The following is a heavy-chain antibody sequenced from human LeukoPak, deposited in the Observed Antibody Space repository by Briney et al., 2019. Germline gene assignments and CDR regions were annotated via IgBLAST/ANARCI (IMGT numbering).Heavy chain of an antibody. CDR1: GFTFSSYA. D-gene: IGHD1-20*01. Sequence: GGSLRLSCAASGFTFSSYAMNWVRQAPGKGLEWVSAIIGSGGSTYYADSVKGRFTISRDNAKKTLYLQMNSLRAEDTAVYYCAKGPGTYNWHYVGYWGQGTLVTVSS. J-gene: IGHJ4*02. V-gene: IGHV3-23*01. CDR2: IIGSGGST. CDR3: AKGPGTYNWHYVGY.